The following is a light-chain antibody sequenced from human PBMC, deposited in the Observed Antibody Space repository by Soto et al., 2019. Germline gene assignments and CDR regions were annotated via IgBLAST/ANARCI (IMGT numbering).Light chain of an antibody. CDR1: QSISSY. CDR3: QQGYSSPKT. Sequence: DIQMTQSPSSLSASIGDRVTITCRASQSISSYLNWYQQKPGKAPKLLIYAASSLQGGVPSRFSGSGSDTDFTLTITNLQPEDFATYFCQQGYSSPKTFGQGTKVEI. J-gene: IGKJ1*01. CDR2: AAS. V-gene: IGKV1-39*01.